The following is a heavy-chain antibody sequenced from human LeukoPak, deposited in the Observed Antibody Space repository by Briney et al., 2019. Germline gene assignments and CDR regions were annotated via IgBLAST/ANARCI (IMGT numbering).Heavy chain of an antibody. CDR3: ARLGSGWSLFDY. V-gene: IGHV4-34*01. Sequence: PSETLSLTCAVYGGSFSGYYWSWIRQPPGKGLEWIGEINHSGSTNYNPSLKSRVTISVDTSKNQFSLKLSSVTAADTAVYYCARLGSGWSLFDYWGQGTLVTVSS. D-gene: IGHD6-19*01. CDR2: INHSGST. CDR1: GGSFSGYY. J-gene: IGHJ4*02.